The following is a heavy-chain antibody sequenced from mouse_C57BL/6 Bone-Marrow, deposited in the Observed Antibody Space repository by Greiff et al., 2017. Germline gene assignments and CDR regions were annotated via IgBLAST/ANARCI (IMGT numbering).Heavy chain of an antibody. V-gene: IGHV3-6*01. J-gene: IGHJ3*01. CDR3: AGDGLLLAY. D-gene: IGHD3-1*01. CDR2: ISYDGSN. Sequence: DVQLQESGPGLVKPSQSLSLTCSVTGYSITSGYYWNWIRQFPGNKLEWMGYISYDGSNNYNPSLKNRISITRDTSKNQFFLKLNSVTTEDTATYYCAGDGLLLAYWGKGTLVTVSA. CDR1: GYSITSGYY.